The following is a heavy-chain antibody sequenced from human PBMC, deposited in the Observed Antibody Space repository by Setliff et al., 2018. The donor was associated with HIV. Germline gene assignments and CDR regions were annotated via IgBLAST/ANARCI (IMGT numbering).Heavy chain of an antibody. V-gene: IGHV4-59*01. CDR1: GGSISNDY. CDR3: ARGLGTTGRSD. CDR2: VYLSGSI. Sequence: SETLSLTCTVSGGSISNDYWGWVRQPPGKGLEWIGFVYLSGSITYNPSLKSRVTISIDRSKNEFSLKLSSVTAADTAVYYCARGLGTTGRSDWGQGTLVTVSS. D-gene: IGHD1-1*01. J-gene: IGHJ4*02.